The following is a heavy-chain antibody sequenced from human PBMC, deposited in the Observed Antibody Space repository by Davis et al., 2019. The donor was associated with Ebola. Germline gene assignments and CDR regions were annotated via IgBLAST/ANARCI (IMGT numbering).Heavy chain of an antibody. D-gene: IGHD1-1*01. J-gene: IGHJ6*02. CDR2: ISTYGTTI. CDR1: GFTFSDYY. Sequence: PGGSLRLSCAASGFTFSDYYMSWIRQAPGKGLEWLSYISTYGTTIYYGDSVKGRFTISRDKAKNSLYLQMHSLRPEDTAVYYCARGERRYYDYNGMDVWGQGTTVTVSS. V-gene: IGHV3-11*01. CDR3: ARGERRYYDYNGMDV.